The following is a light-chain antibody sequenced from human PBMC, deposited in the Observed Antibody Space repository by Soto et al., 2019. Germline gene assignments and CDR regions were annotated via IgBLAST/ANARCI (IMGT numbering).Light chain of an antibody. CDR3: QQYSSRST. J-gene: IGKJ1*01. CDR1: QSVSSIY. CDR2: GAS. Sequence: EIVLTQSPGTLSLSPGERATLSCRASQSVSSIYLAWYQQKPGQAPRLLIYGASSRATGIPDRFSGSGSGTEFTLTISSLQPGDFATYYCQQYSSRSTFGQGNKVDIK. V-gene: IGKV3-20*01.